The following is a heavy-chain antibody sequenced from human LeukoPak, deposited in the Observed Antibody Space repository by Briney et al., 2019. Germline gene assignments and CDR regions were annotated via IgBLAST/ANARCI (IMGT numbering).Heavy chain of an antibody. J-gene: IGHJ6*03. Sequence: ASVKVSCKASGYTFTGYYMHWVRQAPGQGLEWMGIINPSGGSTSYAQKFQGRVTMTRDMSTSTVYMELSSLRSEDTAVYYCARFGLRGATDYYYYMDVWGKGTTVTVSS. CDR2: INPSGGST. V-gene: IGHV1-46*01. CDR3: ARFGLRGATDYYYYMDV. D-gene: IGHD3-10*01. CDR1: GYTFTGYY.